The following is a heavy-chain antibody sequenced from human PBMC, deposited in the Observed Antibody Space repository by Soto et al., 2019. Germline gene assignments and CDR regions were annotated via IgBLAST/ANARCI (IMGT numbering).Heavy chain of an antibody. CDR1: GYTFISFG. V-gene: IGHV1-18*01. J-gene: IGHJ6*02. Sequence: ASVKVSCKASGYTFISFGFIWVRQAPGQGLQWMGWISPYNGNTDYGQKFQGRVTMTTDTSSSTAYMELRSLRSDDTAIYYCARPLDHYYYGMDVWGQGTTVTVSS. CDR2: ISPYNGNT. CDR3: ARPLDHYYYGMDV.